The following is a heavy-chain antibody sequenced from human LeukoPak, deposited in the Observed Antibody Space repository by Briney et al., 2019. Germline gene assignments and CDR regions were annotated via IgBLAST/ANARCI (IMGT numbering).Heavy chain of an antibody. V-gene: IGHV3-30*04. CDR2: VSYDGSNK. CDR3: ARDHSQGGDF. Sequence: GGSLRLSCAASGFTFSYYSMHWVRQAPGKGLEWVSIVSYDGSNKYYADSVKGRFTVSRDNSKNTLYLQMNSLRPEDTAVYYCARDHSQGGDFWGQGTLVTVSS. CDR1: GFTFSYYS. J-gene: IGHJ4*02. D-gene: IGHD4-11*01.